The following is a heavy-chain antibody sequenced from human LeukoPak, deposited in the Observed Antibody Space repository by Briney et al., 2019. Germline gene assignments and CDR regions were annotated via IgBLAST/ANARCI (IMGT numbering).Heavy chain of an antibody. CDR3: ARGDYGGNSGRLGY. D-gene: IGHD4-23*01. J-gene: IGHJ4*02. V-gene: IGHV4-39*07. CDR1: GGSISSSSYY. Sequence: TSETLSLTCTVSGGSISSSSYYWGWIRQPPGKGLEWIGSIYYSGSTYYNPSLKSRVTISVDTSKNQFSLKLSSVTAADTAVYYCARGDYGGNSGRLGYWGQGTLVTVSS. CDR2: IYYSGST.